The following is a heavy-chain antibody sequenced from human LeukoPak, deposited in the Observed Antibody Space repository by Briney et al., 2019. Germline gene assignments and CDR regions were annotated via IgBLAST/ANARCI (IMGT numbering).Heavy chain of an antibody. CDR1: GFTFRDYW. V-gene: IGHV3-7*01. Sequence: GGSLRLSCAASGFTFRDYWMSWVRQAPGKGLEWVADIKQDGSEKYYLDSVKGRFTISRDNAKNSLYLQMNSLRAEDTAVYYCARDCDGLILPTDFWGQGTLVTVAS. CDR2: IKQDGSEK. J-gene: IGHJ4*02. CDR3: ARDCDGLILPTDF. D-gene: IGHD5-24*01.